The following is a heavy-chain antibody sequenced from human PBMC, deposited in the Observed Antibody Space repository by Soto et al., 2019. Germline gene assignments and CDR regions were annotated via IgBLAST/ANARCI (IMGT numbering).Heavy chain of an antibody. CDR1: GFTFSSYA. D-gene: IGHD4-17*01. CDR3: ARDSTVVSPWDAFDI. V-gene: IGHV3-30-3*01. CDR2: ISYDGSNK. Sequence: QVQLVESGGGVVQPGRSLRLSCAASGFTFSSYAMHWVRQAPGKGLEWVAVISYDGSNKYYADSVKGRFTISRDNSKNTLYLQMNSLRAEDTAVYYCARDSTVVSPWDAFDIWGQGTMVTVSS. J-gene: IGHJ3*02.